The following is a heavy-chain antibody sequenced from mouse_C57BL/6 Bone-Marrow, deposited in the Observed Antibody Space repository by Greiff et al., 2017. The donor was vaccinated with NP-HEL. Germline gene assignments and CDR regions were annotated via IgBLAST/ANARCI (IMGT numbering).Heavy chain of an antibody. CDR3: ASFLYYYAMDY. J-gene: IGHJ4*01. V-gene: IGHV1-9*01. CDR2: ILPGSGST. CDR1: GYTFTGYW. Sequence: QVQLQQSGAELMKPGASVKLSCKATGYTFTGYWIEWVKQRPGHGLEWIGEILPGSGSTNYNEKFKGNATFTADTSSNTAYMQLSILTTEDTAIYYCASFLYYYAMDYWGQGTSVTVSS.